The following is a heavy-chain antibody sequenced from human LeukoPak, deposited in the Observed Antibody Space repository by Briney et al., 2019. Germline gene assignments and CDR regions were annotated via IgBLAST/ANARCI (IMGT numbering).Heavy chain of an antibody. CDR1: GGSFSGYY. CDR3: ARGGTAMVFSLVYYYGMDV. V-gene: IGHV4-34*01. CDR2: INHSGST. J-gene: IGHJ6*02. D-gene: IGHD5-18*01. Sequence: KPSETLSLTCAVYGGSFSGYYWSWIRQPPGKGLEWIGEINHSGSTNYNPSLKSRVTISVDTSKNQFSLKLSSVTAADTAVYYCARGGTAMVFSLVYYYGMDVWGQGTTVTVSS.